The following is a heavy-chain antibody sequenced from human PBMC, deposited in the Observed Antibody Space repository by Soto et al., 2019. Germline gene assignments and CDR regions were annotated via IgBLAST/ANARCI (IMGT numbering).Heavy chain of an antibody. CDR2: ISAYNGNT. Sequence: ASVKVSCKASGYTFTSYGISWVRQAPGQGLEWMGWISAYNGNTNYAQKLQGRVTMTTDTSTSTAYMELRSLRSDDTAVYYCARDRVPDYYDSSGYYRFDYWGQGTLVTVS. V-gene: IGHV1-18*01. CDR1: GYTFTSYG. J-gene: IGHJ4*02. D-gene: IGHD3-22*01. CDR3: ARDRVPDYYDSSGYYRFDY.